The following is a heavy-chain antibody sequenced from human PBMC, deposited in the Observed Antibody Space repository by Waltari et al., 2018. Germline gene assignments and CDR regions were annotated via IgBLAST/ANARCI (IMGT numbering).Heavy chain of an antibody. V-gene: IGHV4-38-2*01. CDR2: INHSGLT. CDR3: ARGGGLLRGVSGYGYGMDV. Sequence: QVQLQESGPRLVTPSETLSLTCAVSGYSISSGYYWDWLRQPPGKGLEWMGTINHSGLTYYNPSLKSRVTISVDTSKNHFSLEMRSVTAADTAVYYCARGGGLLRGVSGYGYGMDVWGQGTTVTVSS. J-gene: IGHJ6*02. D-gene: IGHD3-10*01. CDR1: GYSISSGYY.